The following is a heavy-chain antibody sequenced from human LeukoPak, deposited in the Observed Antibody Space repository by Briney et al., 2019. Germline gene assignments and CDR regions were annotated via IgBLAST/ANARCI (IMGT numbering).Heavy chain of an antibody. Sequence: PKISCKGSRYNFGSYWITWVRQKPGKGLEWMGRIDPSASYSNYSPSFQGHVTLSADKSISTAYLQWSSLEASDTAMYYCARPQDGGDLDYWGQGTLVTVSS. J-gene: IGHJ4*02. CDR2: IDPSASYS. V-gene: IGHV5-10-1*01. CDR1: RYNFGSYW. D-gene: IGHD3-10*01. CDR3: ARPQDGGDLDY.